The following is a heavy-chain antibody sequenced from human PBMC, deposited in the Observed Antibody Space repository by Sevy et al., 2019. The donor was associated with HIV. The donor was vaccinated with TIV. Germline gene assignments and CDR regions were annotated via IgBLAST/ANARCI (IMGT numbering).Heavy chain of an antibody. D-gene: IGHD2-2*01. CDR1: GFTFSSYA. CDR2: ISYDGSNK. Sequence: GGSLRLSCAASGFTFSSYAMHWVRQAPGKGLEWVAVISYDGSNKYYADSVKGRFTISRDNSKNTLYLQMNSLRAEDTAVYYCARGGYCSSTSCYRDYYYYYGMDVWGQWTTVTVSS. V-gene: IGHV3-30*04. CDR3: ARGGYCSSTSCYRDYYYYYGMDV. J-gene: IGHJ6*02.